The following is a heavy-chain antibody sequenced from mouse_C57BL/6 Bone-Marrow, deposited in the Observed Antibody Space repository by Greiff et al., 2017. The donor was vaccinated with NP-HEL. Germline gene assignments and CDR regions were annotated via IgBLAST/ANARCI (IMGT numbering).Heavy chain of an antibody. Sequence: VQLQQPGAELVKPGASVKMSCKASGYTFTSYWITWVKQRPGQGLEWIGDIYPGSGSTNYNEKFKSKATLTVDTSSSTAYMQLSSLTSEDSAVYYCASGDGYYHYYAMDYWGQGTSVTVSS. CDR2: IYPGSGST. D-gene: IGHD2-3*01. V-gene: IGHV1-55*01. CDR3: ASGDGYYHYYAMDY. J-gene: IGHJ4*01. CDR1: GYTFTSYW.